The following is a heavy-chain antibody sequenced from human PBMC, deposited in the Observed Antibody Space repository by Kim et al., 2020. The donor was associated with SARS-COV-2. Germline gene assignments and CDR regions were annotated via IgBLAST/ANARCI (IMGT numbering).Heavy chain of an antibody. CDR1: GFIIRTYW. CDR3: MREPGTY. V-gene: IGHV3-7*01. J-gene: IGHJ4*02. Sequence: GSLRLSCVASGFIIRTYWMTWVRQPPGQGLEWVGNIKEDGSEAYYADSVKGRFTIPRDNAKNSLYFQMNSLRAEDTAVYYGMREPGTYWGQGTLVIVAS. CDR2: IKEDGSEA. D-gene: IGHD3-10*01.